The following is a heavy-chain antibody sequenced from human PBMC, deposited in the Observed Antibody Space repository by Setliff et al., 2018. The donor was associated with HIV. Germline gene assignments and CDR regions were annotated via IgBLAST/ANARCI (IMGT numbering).Heavy chain of an antibody. CDR2: IYYSGST. V-gene: IGHV4-38-2*02. CDR1: GYSISSGYY. CDR3: ARETPPLGI. J-gene: IGHJ3*02. Sequence: SETLSLTCAVSGYSISSGYYWGWIRQPPGKGLEWIGSIYYSGSTYYNPSLKSRVTISVDTSKNQLSLKVSSVTAADTAVYYCARETPPLGIWGQGTMVTVSS.